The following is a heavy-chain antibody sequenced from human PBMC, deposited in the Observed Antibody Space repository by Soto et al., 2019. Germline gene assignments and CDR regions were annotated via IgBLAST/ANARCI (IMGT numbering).Heavy chain of an antibody. CDR1: GFTFGDTW. CDR2: VKTKSEGETT. V-gene: IGHV3-15*07. Sequence: GGSLRLSCVASGFTFGDTWMNWVRQAAGKGLEWVGHVKTKSEGETTDYAAPVKGRFTIWRDDSTNTLYLQMNSLKSEDTGKYFCTTLGPSWGQGTQVTVSS. J-gene: IGHJ5*02. CDR3: TTLGPS.